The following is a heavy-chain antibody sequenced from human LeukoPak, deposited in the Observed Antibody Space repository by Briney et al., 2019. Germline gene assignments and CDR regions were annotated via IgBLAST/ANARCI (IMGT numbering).Heavy chain of an antibody. CDR1: GYTFTGYY. J-gene: IGHJ4*02. CDR2: INPNSGGT. Sequence: ASVKVSCKASGYTFTGYYMHWVRQAPGQGLEWMGWINPNSGGTNYAQKFQGRVTMTRDTSISTAYMELSRLRSDDTAVYYCARDQTPVVVVAATEYDYWGQGTLVTVSP. CDR3: ARDQTPVVVVAATEYDY. V-gene: IGHV1-2*02. D-gene: IGHD2-15*01.